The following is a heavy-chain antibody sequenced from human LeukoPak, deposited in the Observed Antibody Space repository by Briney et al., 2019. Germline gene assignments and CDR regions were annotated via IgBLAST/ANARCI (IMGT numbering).Heavy chain of an antibody. CDR1: GYTFTSYA. D-gene: IGHD3-3*01. J-gene: IGHJ4*02. CDR2: INAGNGNT. V-gene: IGHV1-3*01. CDR3: ARDSFAYYDFWSGYLTGYYFDY. Sequence: GASVKVSCKASGYTFTSYAMHWVRQAPGQRLEWMGWINAGNGNTKYSQKFQGRVTITRDTSASTAYMELSSLRSEDTAVYYCARDSFAYYDFWSGYLTGYYFDYWGQGTLVTVSS.